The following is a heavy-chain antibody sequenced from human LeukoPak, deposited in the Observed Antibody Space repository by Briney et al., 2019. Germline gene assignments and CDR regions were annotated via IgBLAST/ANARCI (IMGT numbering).Heavy chain of an antibody. Sequence: GGSLRLSCAASGFTFSSYSMNWVRQAPGKGLEWVSSISSSSSYIYYADSVKGRFTISRDNVKNSLYLQMNSLRAEDTAVYSCARVNDYDSGSLYRPIDYWGQGTLVTVSS. CDR2: ISSSSSYI. V-gene: IGHV3-21*01. CDR3: ARVNDYDSGSLYRPIDY. CDR1: GFTFSSYS. J-gene: IGHJ4*02. D-gene: IGHD3-10*01.